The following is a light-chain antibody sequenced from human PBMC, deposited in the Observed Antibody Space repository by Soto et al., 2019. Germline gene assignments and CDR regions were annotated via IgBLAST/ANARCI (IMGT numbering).Light chain of an antibody. V-gene: IGLV2-23*01. CDR3: CSHAGSSTYV. CDR1: SSDVGSSNL. CDR2: EGN. J-gene: IGLJ1*01. Sequence: QSALTQPASVSGSPGQSITISCTGTSSDVGSSNLVSWYQQYPGKAPKLMIYEGNKRPSGVSNRLSGSKSGNTASLTISGLQAEDEADYYCCSHAGSSTYVFGTGTKLTVL.